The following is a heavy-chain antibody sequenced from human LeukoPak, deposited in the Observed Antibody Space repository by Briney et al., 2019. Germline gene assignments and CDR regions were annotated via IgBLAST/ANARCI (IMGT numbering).Heavy chain of an antibody. Sequence: GGSLRLSCAASGFTFSSYWMSWVRQAPGEGLEWVAKINQDGTEKAYVDSVRGRFTISRDNAKNSLFLQMNSLRAEDTAVYYCARVQSGSYLGYYYYGMDVWGQGTTVTVSS. D-gene: IGHD1-26*01. CDR1: GFTFSSYW. CDR3: ARVQSGSYLGYYYYGMDV. CDR2: INQDGTEK. V-gene: IGHV3-7*03. J-gene: IGHJ6*02.